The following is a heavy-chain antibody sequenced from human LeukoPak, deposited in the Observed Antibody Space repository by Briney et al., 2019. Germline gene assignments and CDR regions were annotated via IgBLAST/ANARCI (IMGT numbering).Heavy chain of an antibody. J-gene: IGHJ5*02. CDR1: GGSVSSTSSQ. D-gene: IGHD1-26*01. CDR2: IYYSGNT. V-gene: IGHV4-39*01. CDR3: ARREGQFDP. Sequence: PSETLSLTCTVSGGSVSSTSSQWAWIRQPPGKGLEWIGNIYYSGNTYYNPSLKTRVPISVDTSKNQFSLKLSSVTAADTAVYYCARREGQFDPWGQGTLVTVSS.